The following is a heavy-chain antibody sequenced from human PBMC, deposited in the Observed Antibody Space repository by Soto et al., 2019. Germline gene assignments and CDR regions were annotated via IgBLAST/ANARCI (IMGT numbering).Heavy chain of an antibody. CDR3: ARGDSTDCSNGVCSFFYNHDMDV. D-gene: IGHD2-8*01. CDR2: INPKSGGT. CDR1: GYSFTDYH. Sequence: QVQLLQSGTEVKEPGASVKVSCKASGYSFTDYHIHWVRQAPGQGLEWLGRINPKSGGTSTAQKFQGWVTMTTDTSISTASMELTRLTSDDTAIYYCARGDSTDCSNGVCSFFYNHDMDVWGQGTTVTVSS. V-gene: IGHV1-2*04. J-gene: IGHJ6*02.